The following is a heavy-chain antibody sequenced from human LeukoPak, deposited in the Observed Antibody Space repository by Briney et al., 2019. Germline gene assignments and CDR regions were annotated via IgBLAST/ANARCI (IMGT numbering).Heavy chain of an antibody. Sequence: ASVKVSCKASGGTFSSYPFTWVRQAPGQGLEWMGEITPIFGAANYAQTFQGRVTITADEPTSTVFMELSSLRSDDTAVYYCARDLGSSSSWSRGMDYWGQGTLVTVSS. CDR3: ARDLGSSSSWSRGMDY. CDR2: ITPIFGAA. CDR1: GGTFSSYP. J-gene: IGHJ4*02. V-gene: IGHV1-69*13. D-gene: IGHD6-13*01.